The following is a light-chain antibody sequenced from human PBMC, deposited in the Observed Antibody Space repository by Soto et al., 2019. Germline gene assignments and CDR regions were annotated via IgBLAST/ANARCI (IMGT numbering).Light chain of an antibody. CDR3: QQYNAWPLT. Sequence: EIVMTQSPATLSVSPAERATLPCRASQSVSSNLAWYKKTPGQAPRLLMYGAPTRATGIPARLRGSGSGTEFTLTISPLQSEDFAVYYCQQYNAWPLTFGGGTKVEIK. CDR2: GAP. CDR1: QSVSSN. J-gene: IGKJ4*01. V-gene: IGKV3-15*01.